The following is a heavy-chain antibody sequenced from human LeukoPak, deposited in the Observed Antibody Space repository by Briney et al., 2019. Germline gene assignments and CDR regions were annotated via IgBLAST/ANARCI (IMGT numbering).Heavy chain of an antibody. J-gene: IGHJ6*04. CDR2: IKQDGSEK. CDR3: ARDQGSGYDRDYYYYGMDV. Sequence: GRSLRLSCAASGFTFSSFGMHWVRQAPGKGLEWVANIKQDGSEKYYVDSVKGRFTISRDNAKNSLYLQMNSLRAEDTAVYYCARDQGSGYDRDYYYYGMDVWGKGTTVTVSS. V-gene: IGHV3-7*03. D-gene: IGHD5-12*01. CDR1: GFTFSSFG.